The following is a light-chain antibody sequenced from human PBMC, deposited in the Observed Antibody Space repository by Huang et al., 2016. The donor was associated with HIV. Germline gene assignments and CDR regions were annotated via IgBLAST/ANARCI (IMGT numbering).Light chain of an antibody. J-gene: IGKJ5*01. CDR1: QNIRSNY. CDR3: QQYDNSPHT. CDR2: GAS. V-gene: IGKV3-20*01. Sequence: IVLTQSPGTLSLSPGERATLSCRASQNIRSNYLAWYQQTPGQAPRRLIYGASNSATGIPDRFSGSGSGTDFTLTISRLEAEDFVVYYCQQYDNSPHTFGPGTRLDI.